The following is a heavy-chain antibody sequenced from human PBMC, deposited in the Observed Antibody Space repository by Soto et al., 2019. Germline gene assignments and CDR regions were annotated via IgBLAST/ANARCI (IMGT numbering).Heavy chain of an antibody. CDR3: ASAYCGGDCYIYWFDP. J-gene: IGHJ5*02. D-gene: IGHD2-21*02. CDR2: IIPIFGTA. CDR1: GYTFTSYG. Sequence: GASVKVSCKASGYTFTSYGISWVRQAPGQGLEWMGGIIPIFGTANYAQKFQGRVTITADESTSTAYMELSSLRSEDTAVYYCASAYCGGDCYIYWFDPWGQGTLVTVSS. V-gene: IGHV1-69*13.